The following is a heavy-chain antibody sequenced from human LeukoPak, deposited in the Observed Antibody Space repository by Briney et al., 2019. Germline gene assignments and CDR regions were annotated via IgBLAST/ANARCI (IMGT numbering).Heavy chain of an antibody. CDR3: SRVGSSGWPNYFDS. V-gene: IGHV3-13*04. Sequence: TGASLRLSCAASGFTFSSYDRHWVRQATGKGLEWVSVIGTSGDTYYAGSVKGRFTISRENAKNSLYLQMNSLTAGDTAVYFCSRVGSSGWPNYFDSWGQGTLVTVSS. CDR1: GFTFSSYD. D-gene: IGHD6-19*01. J-gene: IGHJ4*02. CDR2: IGTSGDT.